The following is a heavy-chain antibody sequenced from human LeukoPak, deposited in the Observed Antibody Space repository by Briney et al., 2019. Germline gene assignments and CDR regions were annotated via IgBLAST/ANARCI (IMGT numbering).Heavy chain of an antibody. Sequence: SETLSLTCTVSGGSINSGRYYWSWIRQPAGKGLEWIGRIYTSGSSNYNPSLKSRVTTSLDPSKNQFSLKLSSVTATDTGVYFCARVDGSCSGGSCPSGNWFDPWGQGTLVTVSS. CDR1: GGSINSGRYY. D-gene: IGHD2-15*01. CDR2: IYTSGSS. J-gene: IGHJ5*02. V-gene: IGHV4-61*02. CDR3: ARVDGSCSGGSCPSGNWFDP.